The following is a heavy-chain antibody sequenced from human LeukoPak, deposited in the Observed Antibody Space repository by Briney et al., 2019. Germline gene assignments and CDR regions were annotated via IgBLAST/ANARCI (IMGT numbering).Heavy chain of an antibody. J-gene: IGHJ4*02. CDR2: IIPIFGTA. V-gene: IGHV1-69*05. CDR3: ARAEYCGGDCYSGLDY. CDR1: GYTFTSYG. D-gene: IGHD2-21*02. Sequence: SVKVSCKASGYTFTSYGISWVRQAPGQGLEWMGRIIPIFGTANYAQKFQGRVTITTDESTSTAYMELSSLRSEDTAVYYCARAEYCGGDCYSGLDYWGQGTLVTVSS.